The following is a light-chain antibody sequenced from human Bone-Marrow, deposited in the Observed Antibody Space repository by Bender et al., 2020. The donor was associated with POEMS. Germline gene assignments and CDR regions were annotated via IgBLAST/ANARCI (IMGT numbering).Light chain of an antibody. CDR1: AFPRQF. Sequence: SYVLTQPPSVSVAPGQTAKITCSGDAFPRQFSYWYQQKPGQAPVLLIYKDSVRPSELPARFAASTAGITVTLATTWLQSDDEAIYFCVAWDASLNGWVFGGGTPLTVL. J-gene: IGLJ3*02. CDR2: KDS. CDR3: VAWDASLNGWV. V-gene: IGLV3-25*02.